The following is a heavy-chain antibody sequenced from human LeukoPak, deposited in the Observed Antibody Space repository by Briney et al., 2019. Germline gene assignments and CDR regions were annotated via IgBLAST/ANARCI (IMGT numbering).Heavy chain of an antibody. V-gene: IGHV1-69*04. J-gene: IGHJ4*02. CDR3: ASWNGEIKTSAWYPPFDY. CDR1: GAIFSKCG. Sequence: ASVKVSCSASGAIFSKCGFDWVRQAPGQGLEWMGRIIPNLRATNYAQQFRGRVTMTADTSTSTVYMELSSLRPEDTAVYYCASWNGEIKTSAWYPPFDYWGQGALVTVSS. CDR2: IIPNLRAT. D-gene: IGHD6-19*01.